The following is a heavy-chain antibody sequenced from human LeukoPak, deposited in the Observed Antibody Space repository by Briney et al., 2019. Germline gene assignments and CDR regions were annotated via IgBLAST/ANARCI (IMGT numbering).Heavy chain of an antibody. D-gene: IGHD6-19*01. CDR3: AKGSHSSGWYG. Sequence: GGSLRLSCAASGFTFSSYGMHWVRQAPGKGLEWVAVISYDGSNKYYADSVKGRFTISRDNSKNTLYLQMNSLRAEDTAVYYCAKGSHSSGWYGWGQGTLVTVSS. J-gene: IGHJ4*02. CDR1: GFTFSSYG. V-gene: IGHV3-30*18. CDR2: ISYDGSNK.